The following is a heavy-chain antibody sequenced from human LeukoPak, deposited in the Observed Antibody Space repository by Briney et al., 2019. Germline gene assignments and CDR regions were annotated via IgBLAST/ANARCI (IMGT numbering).Heavy chain of an antibody. D-gene: IGHD2-21*02. Sequence: SETLSLTCAVYGGSFSGYYWSWIRQPPGKGLEWIGYIYYSGSTNYNPSLKSRVTISADTSKNQFSLKLSSVTAADTAVYYCARDGEYCGGDCYSPGMDVWGQGTTVTVSS. V-gene: IGHV4-59*01. CDR3: ARDGEYCGGDCYSPGMDV. J-gene: IGHJ6*02. CDR1: GGSFSGYY. CDR2: IYYSGST.